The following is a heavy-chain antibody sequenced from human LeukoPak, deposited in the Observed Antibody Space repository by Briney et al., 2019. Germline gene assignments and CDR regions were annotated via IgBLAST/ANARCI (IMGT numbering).Heavy chain of an antibody. CDR1: GYSFTGYW. Sequence: GESLKISCKGSGYSFTGYWIGWVRQMPGKGLVWMGIISPVDSDTRYSPSFQGQVTFSADKSMTTAYVQWSSLKASDTAIYYCARRMSDSSGYPNDAFDIWGQGTMVTVSS. V-gene: IGHV5-51*01. CDR2: ISPVDSDT. D-gene: IGHD3-22*01. J-gene: IGHJ3*02. CDR3: ARRMSDSSGYPNDAFDI.